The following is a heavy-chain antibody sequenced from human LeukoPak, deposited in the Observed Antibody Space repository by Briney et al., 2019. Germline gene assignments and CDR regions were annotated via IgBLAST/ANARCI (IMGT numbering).Heavy chain of an antibody. Sequence: ASVKVSCKASGYTFTSYGISRVRQAPGQGLEWMGWISAYNGNTKYAQKLQGRVTMTTDTSTSTAYMELRSLRSDDTAVYYCARNQYYYGSWPIDYWGQGTLVTVSS. D-gene: IGHD3-10*01. CDR3: ARNQYYYGSWPIDY. J-gene: IGHJ4*02. V-gene: IGHV1-18*01. CDR1: GYTFTSYG. CDR2: ISAYNGNT.